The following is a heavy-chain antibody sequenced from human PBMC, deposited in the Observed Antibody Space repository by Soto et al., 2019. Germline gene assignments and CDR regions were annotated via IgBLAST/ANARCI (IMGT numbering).Heavy chain of an antibody. V-gene: IGHV4-59*01. D-gene: IGHD3-10*01. CDR3: ARAPRGNYGYPSYFDY. CDR2: IFYSGST. CDR1: GGSISSYY. J-gene: IGHJ4*02. Sequence: SETLSLTCTVSGGSISSYYWSWIRQPPGKGLEWIGYIFYSGSTNYNPSFKSRVSISIDTSKNQFSLKLSSVIAADTAIYYCARAPRGNYGYPSYFDYWGQGTLVTVSS.